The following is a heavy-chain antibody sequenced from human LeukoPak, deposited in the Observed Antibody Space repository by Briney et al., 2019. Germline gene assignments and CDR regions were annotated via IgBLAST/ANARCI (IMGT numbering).Heavy chain of an antibody. CDR2: VHYSGPA. Sequence: SETLSLTCTVSGGSIRNSDYYWDWIRQPPGKGLEWIASVHYSGPAYYNPSLKSRVTISVDTSKNQFSLKLNSVTATDTAVYYCARHYGPWGQGTLVTVSS. J-gene: IGHJ4*02. V-gene: IGHV4-39*01. CDR1: GGSIRNSDYY. D-gene: IGHD3-10*01. CDR3: ARHYGP.